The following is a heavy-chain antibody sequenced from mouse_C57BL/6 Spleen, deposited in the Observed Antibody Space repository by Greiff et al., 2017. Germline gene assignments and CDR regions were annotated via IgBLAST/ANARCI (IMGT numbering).Heavy chain of an antibody. J-gene: IGHJ4*01. Sequence: QVQLQQPGAELVKPGASVKLSCKASGYTFTSYWMQWVKQRPGQGLEWIGEIDPSDSYTNYNQKFKGKATLTVDTSSSTAYMQLSSLTSEDSAVYYCARRGIYGYDGYYYAMDYWGQGTSVTVSS. V-gene: IGHV1-50*01. D-gene: IGHD2-2*01. CDR1: GYTFTSYW. CDR3: ARRGIYGYDGYYYAMDY. CDR2: IDPSDSYT.